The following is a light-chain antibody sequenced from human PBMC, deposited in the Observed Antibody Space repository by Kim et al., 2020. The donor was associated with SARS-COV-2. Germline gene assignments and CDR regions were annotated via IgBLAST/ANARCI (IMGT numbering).Light chain of an antibody. Sequence: GQSDTISGTGTRSDVGGYNYVSWYQQHPGKAPKIMIYEVTKRPSGVPDRFSGSKSGNTASLTVSGLQSEDEADYYCTSYAGSNKLVFSGVTMLTVL. V-gene: IGLV2-8*01. CDR3: TSYAGSNKLV. J-gene: IGLJ2*01. CDR2: EVT. CDR1: RSDVGGYNY.